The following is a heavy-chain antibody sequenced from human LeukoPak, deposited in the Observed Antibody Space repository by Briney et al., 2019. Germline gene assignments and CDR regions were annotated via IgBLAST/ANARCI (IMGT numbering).Heavy chain of an antibody. CDR1: GGTFSSYA. Sequence: SVKVSCKASGGTFSSYAISWVRQAPGQGLEWMGGIIPIFGTANYAQKFQGRVTITTDKSTSTAYMELSSLRSEDTAVYYCARGGTGYSYGFDYWGQGTLVTVSS. J-gene: IGHJ4*02. V-gene: IGHV1-69*05. D-gene: IGHD5-18*01. CDR2: IIPIFGTA. CDR3: ARGGTGYSYGFDY.